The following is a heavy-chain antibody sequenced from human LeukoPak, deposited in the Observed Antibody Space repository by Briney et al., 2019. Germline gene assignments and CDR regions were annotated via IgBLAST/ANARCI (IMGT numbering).Heavy chain of an antibody. CDR3: ARDLTGYCSSTSCYHAGDAFDI. J-gene: IGHJ3*02. CDR2: IYYSGST. D-gene: IGHD2-2*01. CDR1: GGSISSSSYY. V-gene: IGHV4-61*01. Sequence: SETLSLTCTVSGGSISSSSYYWSWIRQPPGKGLEWIGYIYYSGSTNYNPSLKSRVTISVDTSKNQFSLKLSSVTAADTAVYYCARDLTGYCSSTSCYHAGDAFDIWGQGTMVTVSS.